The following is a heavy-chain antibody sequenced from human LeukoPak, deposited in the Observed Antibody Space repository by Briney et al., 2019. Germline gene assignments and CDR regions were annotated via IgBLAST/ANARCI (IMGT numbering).Heavy chain of an antibody. V-gene: IGHV3-7*03. CDR1: GFSFSSFW. CDR3: ASSPYRRRYFDY. J-gene: IGHJ4*02. D-gene: IGHD3-9*01. CDR2: IKYDGREK. Sequence: GGSLRLSCAASGFSFSSFWMSWVRQAPGKGLEWVANIKYDGREKFYVDSVKGRFTISRDNAKNSLYLQVDSLRAEDTAVYYCASSPYRRRYFDYWGPGTLVTVSS.